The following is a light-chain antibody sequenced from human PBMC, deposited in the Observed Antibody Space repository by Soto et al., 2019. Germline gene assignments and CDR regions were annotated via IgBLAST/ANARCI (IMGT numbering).Light chain of an antibody. CDR2: GAS. V-gene: IGKV1-5*01. CDR3: QQYNGYST. J-gene: IGKJ1*01. Sequence: DIQMTQSPSTLSASVGDRVTITCRASQTINTYLAWYQQKPGKAPKLLIYGASSLESGVPSRFSGRGSGTEFTLTISSLQADDFATYYCQQYNGYSTFGQGTKVDIK. CDR1: QTINTY.